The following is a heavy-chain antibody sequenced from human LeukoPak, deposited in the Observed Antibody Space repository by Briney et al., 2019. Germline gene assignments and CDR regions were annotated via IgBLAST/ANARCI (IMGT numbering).Heavy chain of an antibody. J-gene: IGHJ6*03. D-gene: IGHD6-19*01. Sequence: PGGSLRLSCAASGFAFSSFAMGWVRQSPGKGLEWLSTINGGGNTTFYADSVKGRFTISRDNSKNTLYLHMDSLRPVDTAIYYCTKELHVAVAVADYYYFYMDVWGRGTAVTVSS. V-gene: IGHV3-23*01. CDR1: GFAFSSFA. CDR3: TKELHVAVAVADYYYFYMDV. CDR2: INGGGNTT.